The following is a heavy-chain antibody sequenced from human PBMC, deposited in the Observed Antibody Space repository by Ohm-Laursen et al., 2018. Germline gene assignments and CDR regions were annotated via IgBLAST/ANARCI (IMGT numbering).Heavy chain of an antibody. CDR1: GFTFSDYY. Sequence: SLRLSCAASGFTFSDYYMSWIRQAPGKGPEWVSLLWYDGSNKLYAESVKGRFTISRDTSKKTLYLQMSALRVEDTAVYYCARDSSRRAREGGMDVWGQGTMVTVSS. J-gene: IGHJ6*02. CDR2: LWYDGSNK. D-gene: IGHD6-6*01. V-gene: IGHV3-33*08. CDR3: ARDSSRRAREGGMDV.